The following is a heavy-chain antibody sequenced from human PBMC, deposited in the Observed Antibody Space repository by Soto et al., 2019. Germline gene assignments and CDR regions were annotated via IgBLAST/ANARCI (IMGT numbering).Heavy chain of an antibody. CDR1: GYSFTVYH. CDR3: AREIRRGYYRYWYFDI. D-gene: IGHD3-3*01. V-gene: IGHV1-2*02. J-gene: IGHJ2*01. Sequence: QVQLVQSGSEVKRPGASVKVSCKASGYSFTVYHLHWVRQAPGQGLEWMGWINANSGDTKYAQKFEGRVIMTRXTXIXXAYMELSSLRSDDTAAYYCAREIRRGYYRYWYFDIWGRGTLVNVSS. CDR2: INANSGDT.